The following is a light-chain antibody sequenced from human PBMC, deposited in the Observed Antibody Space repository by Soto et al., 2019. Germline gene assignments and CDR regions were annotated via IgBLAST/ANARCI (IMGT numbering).Light chain of an antibody. CDR1: QSLLNRNGNTY. CDR3: MQTLQTPLT. Sequence: DIVMTQSPLSLPVTPGEPASISCRSSQSLLNRNGNTYLDWYVQKPGQSPQLLIYLRSNRASGVPDRFSGSGSGTDFTLRISRVEAEDVGVYYCMQTLQTPLTFGPGTKVDIK. J-gene: IGKJ3*01. V-gene: IGKV2-28*01. CDR2: LRS.